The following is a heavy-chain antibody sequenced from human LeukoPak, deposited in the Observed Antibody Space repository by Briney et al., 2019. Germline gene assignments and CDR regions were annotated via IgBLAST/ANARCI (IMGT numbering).Heavy chain of an antibody. Sequence: PSETLSLTCSVSGGSISSSSACWGWIRQSPGKGLEWIGYIYYSGSTNYNPSLKSRVTISVDTSKNQFSLKLSSVTAADTAVYYCARVVEGYCSGGSCYNFDYWGQGTLVTVSS. D-gene: IGHD2-15*01. CDR2: IYYSGST. V-gene: IGHV4-61*05. J-gene: IGHJ4*02. CDR1: GGSISSSSAC. CDR3: ARVVEGYCSGGSCYNFDY.